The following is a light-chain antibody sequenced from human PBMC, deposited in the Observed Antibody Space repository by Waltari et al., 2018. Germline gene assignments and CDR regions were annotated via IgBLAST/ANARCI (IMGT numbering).Light chain of an antibody. V-gene: IGKV1-12*01. CDR2: GAS. CDR1: QDVSTW. CDR3: QQTDSFPLT. J-gene: IGKJ4*01. Sequence: DIQMTQSPSSASASVVDRVTISCRASQDVSTWLAWYQQKPGKAPNLLIHGASSLQSGVPSRFSGSGSGTEFTLTINGLQPEDFATYYCQQTDSFPLTFGGGTKVEIK.